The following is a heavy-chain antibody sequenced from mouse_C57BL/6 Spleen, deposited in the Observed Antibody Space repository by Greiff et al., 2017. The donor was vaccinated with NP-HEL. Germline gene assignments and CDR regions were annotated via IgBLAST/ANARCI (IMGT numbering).Heavy chain of an antibody. CDR2: IYPGSGST. CDR3: ARFLHYYGSFDY. Sequence: VQLQQPGAELVKPGASVKMSCKASGYTFTSYWITWVKQRPGQGLEWIGDIYPGSGSTNYNEKFKSKATLTVDTSSSTAYMQLSSLTSEDSAVYYCARFLHYYGSFDYWGQGTTLTVSS. CDR1: GYTFTSYW. D-gene: IGHD1-1*01. J-gene: IGHJ2*01. V-gene: IGHV1-55*01.